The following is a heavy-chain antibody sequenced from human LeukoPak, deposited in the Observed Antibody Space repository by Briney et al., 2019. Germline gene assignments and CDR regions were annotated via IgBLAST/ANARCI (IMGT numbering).Heavy chain of an antibody. CDR2: IYYSGST. CDR3: ARTTEGYCSSTRCYGFDYYYYMDV. Sequence: SETLSLTCTVSGGSISSYYWSWIRQPPGKGLEWIGYIYYSGSTNYNPSLKSRVTISVDTSKNQFSLKLSSVTAADTAVYYCARTTEGYCSSTRCYGFDYYYYMDVWGKGTTVTISS. D-gene: IGHD2-2*01. V-gene: IGHV4-59*01. J-gene: IGHJ6*03. CDR1: GGSISSYY.